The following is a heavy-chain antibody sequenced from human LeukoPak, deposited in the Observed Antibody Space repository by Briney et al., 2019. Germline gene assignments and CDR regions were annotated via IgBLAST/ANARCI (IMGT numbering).Heavy chain of an antibody. D-gene: IGHD3-22*01. CDR1: GFTFDDYA. V-gene: IGHV3-9*01. Sequence: GRSLRPSCAVSGFTFDDYAMHWVRQAPGKGLEWVSGISWNSGSIGYADSVKGRFTISRDNAKNSLYLQMNSLRAEDTALYYCAKDTDSSGYYGNFQHWGQGTLVTVSS. J-gene: IGHJ1*01. CDR2: ISWNSGSI. CDR3: AKDTDSSGYYGNFQH.